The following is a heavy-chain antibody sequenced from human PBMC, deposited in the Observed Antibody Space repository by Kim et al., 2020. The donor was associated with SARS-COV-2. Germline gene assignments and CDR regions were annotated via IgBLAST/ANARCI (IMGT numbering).Heavy chain of an antibody. CDR3: ARGPGVRGYSPTDVVDY. J-gene: IGHJ4*02. D-gene: IGHD5-18*01. CDR1: GYTFTSYG. CDR2: ISAYNGNT. Sequence: ASVKVSCKASGYTFTSYGISWVRQAPGQGLEWMGLISAYNGNTNYAQKLQGRVTMTTDTSTSTAYMELRSLRSDDTAVYYCARGPGVRGYSPTDVVDYWGQGTLVTVSS. V-gene: IGHV1-18*01.